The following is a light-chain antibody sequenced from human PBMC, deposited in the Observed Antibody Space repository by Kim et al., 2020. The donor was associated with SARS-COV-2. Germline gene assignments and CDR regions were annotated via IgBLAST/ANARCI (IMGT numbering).Light chain of an antibody. CDR1: GSNIGADYD. Sequence: QSVLTQPPSVSGAPGQRVTVSCTGSGSNIGADYDVYWYQHLPGTAPKLLIYAGNNRSSEVPVRFSGSKAGTIASLAITWLQADDEADYYCQSYDISLNAYVFGTGTQLTVL. V-gene: IGLV1-40*01. CDR2: AGN. J-gene: IGLJ1*01. CDR3: QSYDISLNAYV.